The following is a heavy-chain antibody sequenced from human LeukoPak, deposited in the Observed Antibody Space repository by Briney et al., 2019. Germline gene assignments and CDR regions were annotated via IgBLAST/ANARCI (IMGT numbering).Heavy chain of an antibody. V-gene: IGHV3-23*01. CDR1: GFTFSSYA. CDR2: ISGSGGST. CDR3: AKYYDSSGYLY. D-gene: IGHD3-22*01. Sequence: WGSLRLSCAASGFTFSSYAMSWVRQAPGKGLEWVSAISGSGGSTYYADSVKGRFTISRDNSKNTLYLQMNSLRAEDTAVYYCAKYYDSSGYLYWGQGTLVTVSS. J-gene: IGHJ4*02.